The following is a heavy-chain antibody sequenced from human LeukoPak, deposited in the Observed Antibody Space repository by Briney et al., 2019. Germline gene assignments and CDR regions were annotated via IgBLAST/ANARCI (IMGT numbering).Heavy chain of an antibody. D-gene: IGHD3-9*01. CDR1: GFTFSSYA. CDR3: ARFSDTLVRGLDY. J-gene: IGHJ4*02. Sequence: GGSLRLSCAASGFTFSSYAMHWVRQAPGKGPEWVAVISYDGSNKYYADSVKGRFTISRDNSKNTLYLQMNSLRAEDTAVYYCARFSDTLVRGLDYWGQGTLVTASS. CDR2: ISYDGSNK. V-gene: IGHV3-30-3*01.